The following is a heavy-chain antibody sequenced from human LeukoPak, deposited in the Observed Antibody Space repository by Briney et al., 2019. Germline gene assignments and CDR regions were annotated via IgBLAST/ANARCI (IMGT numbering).Heavy chain of an antibody. CDR3: ARGEVGATPRYYFDY. Sequence: SVKVSCKASGGTFSSYAISWVRQAPGQGLEWMGRIIPILGIANYAQKFQGRVTITADKSTSTAYMELSSLRSEDTAVYYCARGEVGATPRYYFDYWGQGTLVTVSS. CDR2: IIPILGIA. CDR1: GGTFSSYA. D-gene: IGHD1-26*01. V-gene: IGHV1-69*04. J-gene: IGHJ4*02.